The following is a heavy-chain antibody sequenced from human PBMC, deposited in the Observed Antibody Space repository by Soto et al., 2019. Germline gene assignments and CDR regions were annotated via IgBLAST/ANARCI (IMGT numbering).Heavy chain of an antibody. Sequence: SETLSLTCNASGGSITSSGSAWGWIRQSPGKGLEWIGKINYSGSTNYNPSLKSRVTISVDTSKNQFSLKLSSVTAADTAVYYCAARLNSGYDSGGYYWGQGSLVTVSS. CDR2: INYSGST. V-gene: IGHV4-39*07. CDR3: AARLNSGYDSGGYY. CDR1: GGSITSSGSA. J-gene: IGHJ4*02. D-gene: IGHD5-12*01.